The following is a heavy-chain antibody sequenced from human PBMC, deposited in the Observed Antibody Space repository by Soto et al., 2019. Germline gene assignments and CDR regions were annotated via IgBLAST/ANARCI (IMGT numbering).Heavy chain of an antibody. CDR2: TYYRSNWRH. Sequence: QTLSLTCAISGDSVSSNTAAWNWIRSSPSRGLEWLGRTYYRSNWRHDYAVSVKSRITVNPDTSKNHFSLQLNSVTPDDTAVYYCARGVAGSGFDLWGQGTLVTVSS. V-gene: IGHV6-1*01. D-gene: IGHD6-19*01. J-gene: IGHJ4*02. CDR1: GDSVSSNTAA. CDR3: ARGVAGSGFDL.